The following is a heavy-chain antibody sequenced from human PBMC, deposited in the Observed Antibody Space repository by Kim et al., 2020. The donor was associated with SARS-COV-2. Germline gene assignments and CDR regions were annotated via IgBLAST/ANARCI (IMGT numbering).Heavy chain of an antibody. D-gene: IGHD3-22*01. V-gene: IGHV3-30-3*01. CDR2: ISYDGSNK. Sequence: GGSLRLSCAASGFTFSSYAMHWVRQAPGKGLEWVAVISYDGSNKYYADSVKGRFTISRDNSKNTLYLQMNSLRAEDTAVYYCARDEPPPTYYYDSSGYGGWFDPWGQGTLVTVSS. CDR1: GFTFSSYA. CDR3: ARDEPPPTYYYDSSGYGGWFDP. J-gene: IGHJ5*02.